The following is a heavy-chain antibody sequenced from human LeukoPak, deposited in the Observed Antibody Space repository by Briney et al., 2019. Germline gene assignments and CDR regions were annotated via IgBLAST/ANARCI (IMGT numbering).Heavy chain of an antibody. Sequence: ATVKVSCKASGYTFTGYYMHWVRQAPGQGLEWMGWINPNSGGTNYAQKFQGRVTMTRDTSISTAYMELSRLRSDDTAVYYCARNPTMVAASSLSDCWGQGTLVTVSS. CDR2: INPNSGGT. V-gene: IGHV1-2*02. CDR1: GYTFTGYY. J-gene: IGHJ4*02. D-gene: IGHD2-15*01. CDR3: ARNPTMVAASSLSDC.